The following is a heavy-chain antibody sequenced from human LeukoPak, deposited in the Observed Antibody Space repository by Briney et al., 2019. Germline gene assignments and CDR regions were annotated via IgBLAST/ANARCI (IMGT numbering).Heavy chain of an antibody. CDR2: INPNSGGT. V-gene: IGHV1-2*02. CDR3: AREVPYDILPGYTNDAFDI. Sequence: ASVKVSCKASGGTFSSYAISWVRQAPGQGLEWMGWINPNSGGTNYAQKFQGRVTMTRDTSISTAYMELSRLRSDDTAVYYCAREVPYDILPGYTNDAFDIWGQGTMVTVSS. J-gene: IGHJ3*02. D-gene: IGHD3-9*01. CDR1: GGTFSSYA.